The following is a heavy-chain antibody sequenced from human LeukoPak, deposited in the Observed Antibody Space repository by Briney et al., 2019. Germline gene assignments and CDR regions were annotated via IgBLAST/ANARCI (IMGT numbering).Heavy chain of an antibody. Sequence: SETLSLTCAVSGGSFSGYYWSWIRQPLGKGLEWIGEINHSGSTNYNPSLKSRVTISVDTSKNQFSLKLSSVTAADTAVYYCARAYYDYVWGSYRFPYYFDYWGQGTLVTVSS. CDR3: ARAYYDYVWGSYRFPYYFDY. CDR1: GGSFSGYY. V-gene: IGHV4-34*01. CDR2: INHSGST. D-gene: IGHD3-16*02. J-gene: IGHJ4*02.